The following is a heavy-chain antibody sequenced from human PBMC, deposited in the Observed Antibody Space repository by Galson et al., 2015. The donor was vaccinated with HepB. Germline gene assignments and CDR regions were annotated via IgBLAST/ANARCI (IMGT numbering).Heavy chain of an antibody. V-gene: IGHV1-3*01. CDR1: GYTFRSYA. D-gene: IGHD2-2*02. J-gene: IGHJ4*02. Sequence: SVKVSCKASGYTFRSYAIQRVRQAPGQRLELMGWINAGNGDTKYSQRFQGRVTITRDTSANTAYMELSSLRSEDTAVYYCARESRAGPIGYCSPTSCYNDYWGQGTLVTVSS. CDR3: ARESRAGPIGYCSPTSCYNDY. CDR2: INAGNGDT.